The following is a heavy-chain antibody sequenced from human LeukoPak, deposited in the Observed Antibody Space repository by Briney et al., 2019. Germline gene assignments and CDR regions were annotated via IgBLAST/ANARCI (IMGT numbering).Heavy chain of an antibody. Sequence: QPGGSLRLSCAASGFTFSSYGMHWVRQAPGKGLEWVAVISYDGSNKYYADSVKGRFTISRDNSKNTLYLQMNSLRAEDTAVYYCAKDSLRTLPAASFDYWGQGTLVTVSS. CDR3: AKDSLRTLPAASFDY. CDR2: ISYDGSNK. D-gene: IGHD2-2*01. J-gene: IGHJ4*02. V-gene: IGHV3-30*18. CDR1: GFTFSSYG.